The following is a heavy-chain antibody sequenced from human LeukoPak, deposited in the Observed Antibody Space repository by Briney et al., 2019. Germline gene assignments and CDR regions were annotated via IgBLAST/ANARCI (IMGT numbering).Heavy chain of an antibody. CDR1: GFTFSRYG. D-gene: IGHD1-1*01. Sequence: GGSLRLSCAASGFTFSRYGMHWVRQAPGKGLEWVAVISYGESNKFFADSVKGRFTISRDNSKNTLYLQMSSLRAEDTAVYYCAKPRTTDRGPFDYWGQGTLVTVSS. CDR3: AKPRTTDRGPFDY. J-gene: IGHJ4*02. CDR2: ISYGESNK. V-gene: IGHV3-30*18.